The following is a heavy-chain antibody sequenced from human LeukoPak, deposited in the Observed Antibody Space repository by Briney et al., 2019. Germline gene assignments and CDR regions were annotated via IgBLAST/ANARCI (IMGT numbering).Heavy chain of an antibody. J-gene: IGHJ4*02. CDR2: IKDDGSKK. CDR1: GFKFNNHW. V-gene: IGHV3-7*01. CDR3: VREDDSSSSFDY. Sequence: PGGSLRLSCDASGFKFNNHWMSWIRQAPGKSLEWVAKIKDDGSKKKYVDSVKGRFTISRDNAQMSLNLQLTSLRAEDTAVYYCVREDDSSSSFDYWGQGTLVIVSS. D-gene: IGHD2-2*01.